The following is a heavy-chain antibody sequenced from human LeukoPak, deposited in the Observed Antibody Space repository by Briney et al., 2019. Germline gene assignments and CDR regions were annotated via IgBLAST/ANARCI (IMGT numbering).Heavy chain of an antibody. D-gene: IGHD3-10*01. CDR1: GFTFSSYA. J-gene: IGHJ4*02. CDR2: ISGSGGST. CDR3: AKDRYYGSGSYFYFDY. Sequence: PGGSLRPSCAASGFTFSSYAMSWVRQAPGKGLEWVSAISGSGGSTYYADSVKGRFTISRDNSKNTLYLQMNSLRAEDTAVYYCAKDRYYGSGSYFYFDYWGQGTLVTVSS. V-gene: IGHV3-23*01.